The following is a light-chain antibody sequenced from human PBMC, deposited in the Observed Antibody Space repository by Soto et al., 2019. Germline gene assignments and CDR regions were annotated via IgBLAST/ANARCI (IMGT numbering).Light chain of an antibody. CDR3: QHRSNWLL. CDR1: QSVSYY. J-gene: IGKJ2*01. Sequence: EIVLTQSPATLSLSPGERATLSCRASQSVSYYLAWYQQKPGQAPRLLIYDASHRATGIPARFSGSGSGTDFTLTITSLEPEDFAVYYCQHRSNWLLFGQGTKLEIK. V-gene: IGKV3-11*01. CDR2: DAS.